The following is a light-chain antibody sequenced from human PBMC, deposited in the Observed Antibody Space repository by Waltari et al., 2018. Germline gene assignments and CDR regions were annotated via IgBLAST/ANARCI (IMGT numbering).Light chain of an antibody. CDR3: QQYGRSPRT. V-gene: IGKV3-20*01. CDR1: QSVSSSY. J-gene: IGKJ1*01. CDR2: GAS. Sequence: ELVLTQSPGTLSSSPGERATLSCRSSQSVSSSYFAWYPQKPGQAPRLLIYGASSRATGITDSFSGRGSGTDFTLTSSRLEPEDFAVYYCQQYGRSPRTFGQGTTVEIK.